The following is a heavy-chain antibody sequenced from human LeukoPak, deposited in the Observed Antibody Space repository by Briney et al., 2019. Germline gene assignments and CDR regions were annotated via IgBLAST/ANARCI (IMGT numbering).Heavy chain of an antibody. CDR3: ARSSSWYYVDY. CDR1: GYTFTSYY. J-gene: IGHJ4*02. Sequence: GASVKVSCKASGYTFTSYYMHWVRLAPGQGLEWMGIINPSGGTTSYAQKFQGRVTMTRDTSTSTVYMELSSLRSEDTAVYYCARSSSWYYVDYWGQGTLVAVSS. V-gene: IGHV1-46*01. CDR2: INPSGGTT. D-gene: IGHD6-13*01.